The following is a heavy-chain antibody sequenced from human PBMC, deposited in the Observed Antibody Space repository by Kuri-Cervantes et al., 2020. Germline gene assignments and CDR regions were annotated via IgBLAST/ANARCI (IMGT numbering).Heavy chain of an antibody. CDR1: GCSISSYY. D-gene: IGHD2-2*01. V-gene: IGHV4-4*07. CDR3: ARRNPPDCSSTSCRLNWFDP. CDR2: IYTSGST. J-gene: IGHJ5*02. Sequence: ESLKISCTVSGCSISSYYWSWIRQPAGKGLEWIGRIYTSGSTYYNPSLKSRVTISVDTSKNQFSLKLSSVTAADTAVYYCARRNPPDCSSTSCRLNWFDPWGRGTLVTVSS.